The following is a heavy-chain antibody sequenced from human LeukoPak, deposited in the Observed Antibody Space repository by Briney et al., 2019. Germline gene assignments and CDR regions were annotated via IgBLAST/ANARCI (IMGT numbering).Heavy chain of an antibody. CDR2: INHSGST. Sequence: SETLSLTCTVSGGSISSSSYYWSWIRQPPGKGLEWIGEINHSGSTNYNPSLKSRVTISVDTSKNQFSLKLSSVTAADTAVYYCARGRINCSSTSCYVRARRGIYFDYWGQGTLVTVSS. J-gene: IGHJ4*02. CDR3: ARGRINCSSTSCYVRARRGIYFDY. V-gene: IGHV4-39*07. D-gene: IGHD2-2*01. CDR1: GGSISSSSYY.